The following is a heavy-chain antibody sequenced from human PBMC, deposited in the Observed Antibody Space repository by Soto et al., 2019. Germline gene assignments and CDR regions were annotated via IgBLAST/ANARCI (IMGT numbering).Heavy chain of an antibody. J-gene: IGHJ2*01. Sequence: QVQLQEAVPGLVKPSGTLSLTCAVSGGSVSSSNWWTWVRQPPGKGLEWIGDIFHSGSTNYNPSLKTLVTISLSKSNNQFSLKLTSMTAADTAVYYWARGSRPRFGYFDIWGRGTLMTVSS. D-gene: IGHD2-2*01. V-gene: IGHV4-4*02. CDR1: GGSVSSSNW. CDR3: ARGSRPRFGYFDI. CDR2: IFHSGST.